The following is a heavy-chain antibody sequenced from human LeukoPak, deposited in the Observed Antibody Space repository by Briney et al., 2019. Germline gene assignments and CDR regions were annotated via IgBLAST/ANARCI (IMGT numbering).Heavy chain of an antibody. CDR2: IWYDGSNK. CDR3: ARDPYPYYYDSSGDSGFDY. CDR1: GFTFSSYG. D-gene: IGHD3-22*01. V-gene: IGHV3-33*01. J-gene: IGHJ4*02. Sequence: GRSLRLSCAASGFTFSSYGMYWVRQAPGKGLEWVAVIWYDGSNKYYADSVKGRFTISRDNSKNTLYLQMNSLRAEDTAVYYCARDPYPYYYDSSGDSGFDYWGQGTLVTVSS.